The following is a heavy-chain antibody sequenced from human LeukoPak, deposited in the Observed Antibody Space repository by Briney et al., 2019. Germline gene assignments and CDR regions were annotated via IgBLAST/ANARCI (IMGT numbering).Heavy chain of an antibody. J-gene: IGHJ3*02. CDR3: AKVSSYDSSGPLFGI. D-gene: IGHD3-22*01. CDR2: IKPDGSEK. V-gene: IGHV3-7*02. Sequence: GGSLRLSCASSGFTFSSYWMRWVRQTPGKGLEWVADIKPDGSEKYYLDSAKGRFTISRDNSKNTLYLQMNSLRAEDTAVYYCAKVSSYDSSGPLFGIWGQGTMVTVSS. CDR1: GFTFSSYW.